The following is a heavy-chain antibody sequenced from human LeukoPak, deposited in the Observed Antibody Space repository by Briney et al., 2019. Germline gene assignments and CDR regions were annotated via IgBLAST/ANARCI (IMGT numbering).Heavy chain of an antibody. D-gene: IGHD4-23*01. CDR3: TKTPGGNSLNLWFDF. V-gene: IGHV3-23*01. J-gene: IGHJ4*02. Sequence: GGSLRLSCAASGFTFSSYAMAWVRQTPGKGLEWVSAISRSGDITEYADSVKGRFAISRDSSKNALYLRLNSLRAEDTAVYYCTKTPGGNSLNLWFDFWGRGTLVAVSS. CDR1: GFTFSSYA. CDR2: ISRSGDIT.